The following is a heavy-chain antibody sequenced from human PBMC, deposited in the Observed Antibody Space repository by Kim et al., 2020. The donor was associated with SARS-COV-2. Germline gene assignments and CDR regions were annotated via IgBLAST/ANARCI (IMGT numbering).Heavy chain of an antibody. CDR2: IIPIFGTA. CDR3: ASVNAAAGSFPRGTYGMDV. J-gene: IGHJ6*02. CDR1: GGTFSSYA. D-gene: IGHD6-13*01. Sequence: SVKVSCKASGGTFSSYAISWVRQAPGQGLEWMGGIIPIFGTANYAQKFQGRVTITADESTSTAYMELSSLRSEDTAVYYCASVNAAAGSFPRGTYGMDVWGQGTTVTVSS. V-gene: IGHV1-69*13.